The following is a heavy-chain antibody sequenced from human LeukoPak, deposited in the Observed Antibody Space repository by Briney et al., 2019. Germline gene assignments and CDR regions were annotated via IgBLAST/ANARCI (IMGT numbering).Heavy chain of an antibody. CDR2: INHSGST. D-gene: IGHD6-19*01. CDR3: ARVKWRGPTSSGWLDY. J-gene: IGHJ4*02. Sequence: PPETLSLTCSVSGGSISSGDYYWSWIRQPPRKGLEWIGEINHSGSTNYNPSLKSRVTISVDTSKNQFSLQLNSVTPEDTAVYYCARVKWRGPTSSGWLDYWGQGTVVTVSS. V-gene: IGHV4-30-4*08. CDR1: GGSISSGDYY.